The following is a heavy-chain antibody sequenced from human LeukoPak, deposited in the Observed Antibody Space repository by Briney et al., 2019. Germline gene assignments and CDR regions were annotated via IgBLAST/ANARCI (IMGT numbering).Heavy chain of an antibody. V-gene: IGHV4-59*01. CDR3: AGSYHYYMDV. Sequence: SETLSLTCTVSGGSLSHYYWSWIRQPPGKGLEWIGYTSYIGSTKYNPSLKSRVTISEDTSKKQFSLKLSSVTAADTAVYYCAGSYHYYMDVWGKGTTVTVSS. J-gene: IGHJ6*03. CDR2: TSYIGST. CDR1: GGSLSHYY.